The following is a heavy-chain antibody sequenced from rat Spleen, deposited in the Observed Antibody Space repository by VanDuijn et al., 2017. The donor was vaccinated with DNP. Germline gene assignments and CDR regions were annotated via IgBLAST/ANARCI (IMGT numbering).Heavy chain of an antibody. J-gene: IGHJ3*01. Sequence: EVQLVESGGGLVQPGRSLKLSCVVSGFTFSDFNMAWVRQSPKRGLEWVANIVYDGSRTYYRDSVKGRFTISRDNAENTVYLQMNSLRSEDTATYYCAKVRTTGIPGFAYWGQGTLVTVSS. CDR1: GFTFSDFN. CDR2: IVYDGSRT. V-gene: IGHV5S10*01. D-gene: IGHD1-9*01. CDR3: AKVRTTGIPGFAY.